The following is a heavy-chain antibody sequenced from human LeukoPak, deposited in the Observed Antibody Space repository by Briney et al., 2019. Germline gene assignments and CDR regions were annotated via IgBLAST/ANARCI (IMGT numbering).Heavy chain of an antibody. CDR3: ARDGGFSSGSNWFDP. V-gene: IGHV3-48*03. CDR1: GFTFSLYE. Sequence: GGSLRLSCVASGFTFSLYEMNWVRQAPGKGVEWVAYISNSGSNIYYADSVGGRFSISRDNTKNSLYLQMNGLRADDTAVYFCARDGGFSSGSNWFDPWGQGTLVTVSS. J-gene: IGHJ5*02. D-gene: IGHD5-18*01. CDR2: ISNSGSNI.